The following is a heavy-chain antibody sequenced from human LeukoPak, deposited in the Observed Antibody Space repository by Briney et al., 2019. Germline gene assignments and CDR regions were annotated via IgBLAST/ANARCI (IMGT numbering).Heavy chain of an antibody. J-gene: IGHJ4*02. CDR3: ARHREGYSSYGILEY. CDR1: GGTFSSYA. V-gene: IGHV1-69*05. D-gene: IGHD5-18*01. Sequence: SVKVSCKASGGTFSSYAISWVRQAPGQGLEWMGRIIPIFGTANYAQKFQGRVTITTDESTSTAYMELSSLRSEDTAVYYCARHREGYSSYGILEYWGQGTLVTVSS. CDR2: IIPIFGTA.